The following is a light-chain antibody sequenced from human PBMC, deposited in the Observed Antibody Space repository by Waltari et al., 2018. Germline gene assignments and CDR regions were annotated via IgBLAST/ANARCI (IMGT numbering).Light chain of an antibody. J-gene: IGLJ1*01. Sequence: QSGLTQPASVSGSPGQSITISCIGTSIDIGAYDYVPWYQQHPGKAPKLLIYDVRDRPSGGSHRFSGSKSGNAASLTISGLQAEDEATYYCSSPTTRSTQVFGSGTKVTV. CDR2: DVR. V-gene: IGLV2-14*01. CDR3: SSPTTRSTQV. CDR1: SIDIGAYDY.